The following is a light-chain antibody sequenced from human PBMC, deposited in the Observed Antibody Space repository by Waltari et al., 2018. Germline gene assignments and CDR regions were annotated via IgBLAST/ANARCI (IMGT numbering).Light chain of an antibody. CDR1: QGISTY. V-gene: IGKV1-9*01. Sequence: DIQLTQSPSFLSASVRDRVTITCRASQGISTYLAWYQQKPGKAPKLLTYAASNLQSDIPSRFSGSGSGTEFTLTISSLQPEDFATYYCLHLNNFPLSFGGGTKVELK. CDR3: LHLNNFPLS. J-gene: IGKJ4*01. CDR2: AAS.